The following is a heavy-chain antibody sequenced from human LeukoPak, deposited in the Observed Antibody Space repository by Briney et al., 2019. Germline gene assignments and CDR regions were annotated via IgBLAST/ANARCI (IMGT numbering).Heavy chain of an antibody. CDR3: ARDAMEEDILTDHLYYYYGMDV. Sequence: PSETLSLTCTVSGGSISSYYWSWIRQPAGKGLEWIGRIHTSGSTNYNPSLKSRVTMLLDTSKNQFSLTLSSVTAADTAVYYCARDAMEEDILTDHLYYYYGMDVWGQGTTVTVSS. CDR2: IHTSGST. V-gene: IGHV4-4*07. J-gene: IGHJ6*02. CDR1: GGSISSYY. D-gene: IGHD3-9*01.